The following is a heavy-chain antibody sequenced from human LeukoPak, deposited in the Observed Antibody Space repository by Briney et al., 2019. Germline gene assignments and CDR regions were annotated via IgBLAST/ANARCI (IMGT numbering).Heavy chain of an antibody. V-gene: IGHV1-24*01. J-gene: IGHJ4*02. Sequence: ASVKVSCKVSGYTLTELSMHWVRQAPGKGLEWMGGFDPEDGETIYAQKFQGRVTMTEDTSTDTAYMELSSLRSEDTAVYYCATDRPILTGYSHFDYWGQGTLVTVSS. D-gene: IGHD3-9*01. CDR1: GYTLTELS. CDR2: FDPEDGET. CDR3: ATDRPILTGYSHFDY.